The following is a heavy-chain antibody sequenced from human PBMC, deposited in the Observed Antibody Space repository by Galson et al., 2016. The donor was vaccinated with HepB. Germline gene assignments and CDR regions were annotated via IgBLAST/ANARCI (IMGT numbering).Heavy chain of an antibody. J-gene: IGHJ6*04. Sequence: SLRLSCAASGFTFNNYGMTWVRQAPGKGLEVVSSISRSGDSTDYADSVKGRFTISRDNSKNTLSLLMNSLRAEDTAVYYCVQGSTAPAVWGKGTTVTVSS. CDR1: GFTFNNYG. CDR3: VQGSTAPAV. CDR2: ISRSGDST. V-gene: IGHV3-23*01. D-gene: IGHD1-26*01.